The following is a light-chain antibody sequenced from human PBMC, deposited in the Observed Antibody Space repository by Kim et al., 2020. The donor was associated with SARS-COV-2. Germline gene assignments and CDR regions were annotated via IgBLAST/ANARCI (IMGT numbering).Light chain of an antibody. J-gene: IGKJ1*01. CDR1: QSVGNY. Sequence: PGERATLSCRASQSVGNYFAWYQQKPGQAPRLLIYDASNRATAIPDRFTGSGSGTDFTLTISSLEPEDCAVYFCQQRNNWPQTFGQGTKVDIK. CDR3: QQRNNWPQT. CDR2: DAS. V-gene: IGKV3-11*01.